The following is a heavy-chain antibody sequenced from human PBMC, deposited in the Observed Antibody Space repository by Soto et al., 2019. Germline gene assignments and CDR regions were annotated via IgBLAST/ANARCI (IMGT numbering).Heavy chain of an antibody. Sequence: SETLSLTCTVSGGSIRSSSYYWAWIRQPPGKGLEWIGSINDSGGTNCNPSLKSRVTISVDTSKNQFSLKLSSVTAADTAVYYCARHLVGTMGDGGWGQGTLVTVSS. V-gene: IGHV4-39*01. J-gene: IGHJ4*02. CDR2: INDSGGT. CDR1: GGSIRSSSYY. CDR3: ARHLVGTMGDGG. D-gene: IGHD5-12*01.